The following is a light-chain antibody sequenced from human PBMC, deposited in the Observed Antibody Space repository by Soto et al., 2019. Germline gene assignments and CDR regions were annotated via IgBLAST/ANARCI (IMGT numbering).Light chain of an antibody. CDR1: HSLLHSNGYNY. CDR2: FAS. Sequence: DSVMTQSPLSLPVTPGEPASISCRSRHSLLHSNGYNYMDWYLQSPGQSPQLLFDFASNRASGVPDRFRGSGSGTDFTLKISRVEAEDVGVYYCMQAIQAPRTFGQGTKLEIK. V-gene: IGKV2-28*01. CDR3: MQAIQAPRT. J-gene: IGKJ2*01.